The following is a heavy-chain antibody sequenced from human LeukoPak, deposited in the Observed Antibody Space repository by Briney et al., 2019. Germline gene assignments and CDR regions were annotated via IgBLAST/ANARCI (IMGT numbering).Heavy chain of an antibody. CDR3: ATMTTVTMDDAFDM. V-gene: IGHV3-33*01. Sequence: QPGRSLRLSCAASGFIFSSYGMHWVRQAPGKGMEWVALIWYDGSKKDYADSVKGRFTVSRDNSKNTLNLQMNRLRAEDTAVYYCATMTTVTMDDAFDMWGQGTMVTVSS. CDR1: GFIFSSYG. D-gene: IGHD4-17*01. CDR2: IWYDGSKK. J-gene: IGHJ3*02.